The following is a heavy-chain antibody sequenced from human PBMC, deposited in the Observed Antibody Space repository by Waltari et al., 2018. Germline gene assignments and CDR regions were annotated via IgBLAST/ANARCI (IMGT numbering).Heavy chain of an antibody. D-gene: IGHD6-6*01. CDR1: GGSFSGYY. V-gene: IGHV4-34*01. Sequence: QVQLQQRGAGLLKPSETLSLTCAVYGGSFSGYYWSWIRQLPGKGLGWIGEIKHSRSTNYNPSLKSRVTISVDTSKNQFALKLSSVTAADTAVYYCAIRIAARPDSDYWGQGTLVTVSS. CDR2: IKHSRST. J-gene: IGHJ4*02. CDR3: AIRIAARPDSDY.